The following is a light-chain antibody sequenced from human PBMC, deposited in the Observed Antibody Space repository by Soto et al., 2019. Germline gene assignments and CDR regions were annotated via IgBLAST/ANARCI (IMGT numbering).Light chain of an antibody. CDR2: AAS. CDR3: QHSYRTPRT. V-gene: IGKV1-39*01. J-gene: IGKJ1*01. CDR1: QSISSS. Sequence: DIQMTQSPSSLSASVRDRVTITCRASQSISSSLNWYQQKPGKAPKLLIYAASSLQSGVPSRFSGSGSGTDITLTISSLQPEDFATYYCQHSYRTPRTFGQGTKVEIK.